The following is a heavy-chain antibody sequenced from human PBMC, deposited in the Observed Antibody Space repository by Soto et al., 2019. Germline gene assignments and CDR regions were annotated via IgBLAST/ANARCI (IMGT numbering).Heavy chain of an antibody. J-gene: IGHJ5*02. D-gene: IGHD2-2*01. V-gene: IGHV3-53*01. CDR1: GFTVSNIY. Sequence: GGSLRLSCAASGFTVSNIYMTWVRQPPGKGLECVSVIYTAGGTNYADSVKGRFIISRDNSKNTLYLQMNSLRAEDTAVYYCARALPVAKGGFDPWGQGTLVTVSS. CDR3: ARALPVAKGGFDP. CDR2: IYTAGGT.